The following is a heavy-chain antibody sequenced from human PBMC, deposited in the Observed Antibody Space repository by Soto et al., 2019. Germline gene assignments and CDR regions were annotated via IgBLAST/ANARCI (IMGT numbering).Heavy chain of an antibody. Sequence: GGSLRLSCVASGFTFSGYAMSWLRQAPGKGLEWVSVVTGTGLSTSYADSVKGRFTISRDNSKNTLYLQMNSLRAEDTAVYYCAKESVPPYWGQGTLVTVSS. J-gene: IGHJ4*02. CDR1: GFTFSGYA. V-gene: IGHV3-23*01. CDR3: AKESVPPY. CDR2: VTGTGLST.